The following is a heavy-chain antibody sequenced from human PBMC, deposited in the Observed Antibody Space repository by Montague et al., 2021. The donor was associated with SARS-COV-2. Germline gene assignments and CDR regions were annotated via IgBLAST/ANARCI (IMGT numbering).Heavy chain of an antibody. CDR3: ARLKRYFDSTGSSSAFDF. V-gene: IGHV4-39*02. CDR2: IYYTGNT. J-gene: IGHJ3*01. CDR1: GGSITINIVY. D-gene: IGHD3-22*01. Sequence: SETLSLTCTVSGGSITINIVYWAWIRQPPGKGLEWIGSIYYTGNTYYXPSLKIQVTISVVTSKNHFTLKLSSVTAAETAVYYCARLKRYFDSTGSSSAFDFWGQGTKVTVSS.